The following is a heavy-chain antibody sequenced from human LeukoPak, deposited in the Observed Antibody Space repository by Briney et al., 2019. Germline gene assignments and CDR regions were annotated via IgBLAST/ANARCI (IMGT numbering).Heavy chain of an antibody. CDR2: INSDGINT. J-gene: IGHJ5*02. Sequence: GESLRLSCAASGFTFSGSGMHWVRQAPGKGLVCVSRINSDGINTSYADSVKGRFTISRDNAKNTRNLQMNSLRAEDTAVYYCARDLGQYYDTSDNWFDPWGQGTLVTVSS. D-gene: IGHD3-22*01. CDR3: ARDLGQYYDTSDNWFDP. V-gene: IGHV3-74*01. CDR1: GFTFSGSG.